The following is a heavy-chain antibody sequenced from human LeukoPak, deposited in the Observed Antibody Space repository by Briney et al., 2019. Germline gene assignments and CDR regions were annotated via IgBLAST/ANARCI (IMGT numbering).Heavy chain of an antibody. CDR1: GFAFSGYA. CDR3: AKDFEWSFDW. D-gene: IGHD3-3*01. V-gene: IGHV3-23*01. J-gene: IGHJ4*02. CDR2: IRNSGGDT. Sequence: GGSLRLSCEASGFAFSGYAMSWVRQAPGKGLEWVSTIRNSGGDTYYADPVKGRFTISRDNTKNSLYLQMNSLRAEDTAIYYCAKDFEWSFDWWGQGTLVTVSS.